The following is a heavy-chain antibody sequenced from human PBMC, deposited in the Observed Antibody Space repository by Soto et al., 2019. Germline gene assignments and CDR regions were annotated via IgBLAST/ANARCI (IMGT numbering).Heavy chain of an antibody. Sequence: SETLSLTCAVYGGSFSDYYWSWIRQPPGKGLEWIGYIYYSGSTFYNPSLKSRVTISVDTSKNQFSLKLSSVPAADTAVYYCARERPDGARLGTWGQGTLVTVSS. CDR2: IYYSGST. V-gene: IGHV4-30-4*01. CDR1: GGSFSDYY. D-gene: IGHD6-6*01. CDR3: ARERPDGARLGT. J-gene: IGHJ5*02.